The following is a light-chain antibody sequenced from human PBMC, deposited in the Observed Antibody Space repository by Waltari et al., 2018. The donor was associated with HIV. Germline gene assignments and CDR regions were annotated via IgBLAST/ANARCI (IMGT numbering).Light chain of an antibody. J-gene: IGLJ3*02. CDR1: SSNIGKNF. V-gene: IGLV1-47*02. CDR2: SNN. CDR3: AAWDDSLSGRV. Sequence: QSGLTQPPSASGTPGQRVTISCSGSSSNIGKNFVYWYQQLPGTAPKLLISSNNLRPSGVPDRFSGSKSGTLASRAISGLRSEDEADYYCAAWDDSLSGRVFGGGTKLTVL.